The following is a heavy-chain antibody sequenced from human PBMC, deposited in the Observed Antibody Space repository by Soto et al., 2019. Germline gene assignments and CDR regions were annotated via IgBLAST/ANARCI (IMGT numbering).Heavy chain of an antibody. J-gene: IGHJ6*02. CDR2: LRYDGNRK. Sequence: ESVGGVVQPGGSLRLSCAVSGFNISDYGMHWVRQVPGKGLEWVALLRYDGNRKSYGDSVKGRFTLSRDKSKNTLYVQMDRLRAEDTAVYYCARDRIDFYAMDVWGQGTAVTVSS. V-gene: IGHV3-30*02. D-gene: IGHD2-15*01. CDR3: ARDRIDFYAMDV. CDR1: GFNISDYG.